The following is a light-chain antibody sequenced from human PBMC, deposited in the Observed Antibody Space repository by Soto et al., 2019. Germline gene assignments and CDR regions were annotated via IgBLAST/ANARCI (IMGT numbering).Light chain of an antibody. Sequence: DIQRTQSPSTLSGSVGDRSTSTGLASQTISSWLAWYQQKPGKARKLLIYKASTLKSGVPSRFSGSGSGTEFTITISSLQPEDFATYYCLQHNSYPITFGQGTRLEI. CDR2: KAS. V-gene: IGKV1-5*03. CDR3: LQHNSYPIT. CDR1: QTISSW. J-gene: IGKJ5*01.